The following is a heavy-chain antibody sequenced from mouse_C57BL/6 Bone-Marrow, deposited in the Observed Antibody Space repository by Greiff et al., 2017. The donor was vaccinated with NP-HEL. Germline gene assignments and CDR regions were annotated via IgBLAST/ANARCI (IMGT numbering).Heavy chain of an antibody. J-gene: IGHJ4*01. D-gene: IGHD1-1*01. CDR1: GFTFSDYG. Sequence: EVKLVESGGGLVKPGGSLKLSCAASGFTFSDYGMHWVRQAPEKGLEWVAYISSGSSTIYYADTVKGRFTISRDNAKSTLFLQMTSLRSEDTAMYYCARPLYYGSLYAMDYWGQGTSVTVSS. CDR2: ISSGSSTI. V-gene: IGHV5-17*01. CDR3: ARPLYYGSLYAMDY.